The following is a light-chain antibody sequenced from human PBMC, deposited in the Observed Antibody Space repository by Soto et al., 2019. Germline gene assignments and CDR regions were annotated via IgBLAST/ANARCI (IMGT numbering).Light chain of an antibody. CDR1: QSVSSSY. CDR2: GAS. V-gene: IGKV3D-15*01. Sequence: EILFTQSRGTLSLSRGERATLSCRASQSVSSSYLAWYQQNTGQAPRILIYGASNRDTGIPARFSGSRSGTECTLTINSLQSEDFQVYYGQRYNNWPLTFGGGTKVDIK. CDR3: QRYNNWPLT. J-gene: IGKJ4*01.